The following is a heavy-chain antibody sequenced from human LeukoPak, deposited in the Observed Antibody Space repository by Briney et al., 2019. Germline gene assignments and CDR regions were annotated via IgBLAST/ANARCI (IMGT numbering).Heavy chain of an antibody. CDR2: ASQIGGTT. CDR1: GFTFSSDT. D-gene: IGHD3-10*01. V-gene: IGHV3-23*01. J-gene: IGHJ1*01. Sequence: GGSLRLSCVASGFTFSSDTMTWVRQAPGKALEWVSSASQIGGTTSYADSVKGRFTISRDNSKNTLYLQMNSLRVEDTATYYCAKGSSGNYYHWGQGTLVTVSS. CDR3: AKGSSGNYYH.